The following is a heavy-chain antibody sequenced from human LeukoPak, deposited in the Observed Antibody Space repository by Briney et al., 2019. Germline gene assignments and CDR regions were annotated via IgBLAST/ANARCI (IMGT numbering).Heavy chain of an antibody. CDR3: ARGPITTRSHFDY. Sequence: ASVKVSCKASGYTFTSYAMHWVRQAPGQRLECMGWINTGNGNTKYSQKFQGRVTITRDTSASTAYMELSSLRSEDTAVYYCARGPITTRSHFDYWGQGTLVTVSS. CDR1: GYTFTSYA. V-gene: IGHV1-3*04. J-gene: IGHJ4*02. D-gene: IGHD3-22*01. CDR2: INTGNGNT.